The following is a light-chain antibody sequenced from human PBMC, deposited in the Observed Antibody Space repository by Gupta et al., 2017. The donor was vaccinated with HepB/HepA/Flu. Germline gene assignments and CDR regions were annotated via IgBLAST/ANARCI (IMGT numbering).Light chain of an antibody. CDR2: AAS. V-gene: IGKV1-16*02. CDR1: QGISNY. J-gene: IGKJ4*01. CDR3: HLYNSYADT. Sequence: DIQMTQSPSSLSASVGDRVTITCRASQGISNYLAWFQQKPGKAPKSLIYAASSLHSGVPSKHRGCASATDFTLTISSLQPEDLATYYSHLYNSYADTFGAGTKVEIK.